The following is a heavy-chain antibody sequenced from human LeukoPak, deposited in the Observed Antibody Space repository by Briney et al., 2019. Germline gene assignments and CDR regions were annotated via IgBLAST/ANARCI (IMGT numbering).Heavy chain of an antibody. CDR1: GFTLSSNW. V-gene: IGHV3-74*01. J-gene: IGHJ5*01. Sequence: GGSLRLSCAVSGFTLSSNWMHWVRQVPGKGLVWVARIDDVGSGTSYADSVKGRFTISRDVAKNTVYLQMNSLRAEDTAVYYCATVFDFWGQGTLVTVSS. CDR3: ATVFDF. CDR2: IDDVGSGT. D-gene: IGHD2-21*02.